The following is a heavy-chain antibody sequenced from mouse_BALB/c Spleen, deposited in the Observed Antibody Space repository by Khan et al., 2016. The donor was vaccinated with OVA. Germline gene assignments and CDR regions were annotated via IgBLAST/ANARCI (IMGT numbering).Heavy chain of an antibody. CDR3: ARGYYAPAWFAY. CDR1: GYTFTSYW. J-gene: IGHJ3*01. Sequence: QVQLQQSGAELAKPGASVKMSCKASGYTFTSYWMHWVKQRPGQGLEWIGYINPSTGYTEYNQKFKDKATLTADESSSTAYMQLSSLTSEDSAVYYCARGYYAPAWFAYWGQGTLVTVSA. V-gene: IGHV1-7*01. D-gene: IGHD2-1*01. CDR2: INPSTGYT.